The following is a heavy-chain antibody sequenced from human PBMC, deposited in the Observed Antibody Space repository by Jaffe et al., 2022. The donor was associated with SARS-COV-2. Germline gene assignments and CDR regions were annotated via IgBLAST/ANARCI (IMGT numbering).Heavy chain of an antibody. Sequence: QVQLQESGPGLVKPSQTLSLTCTVSGGSISSGSYYWSWIRQPAGKGLEWIGRIYTSGSTTYNPSLKSRVTISVDTSKNQFSLKLSAVTAADTAVYYCARDLRGGSSGYYYLWDHWGQGTLVTVSS. CDR1: GGSISSGSYY. V-gene: IGHV4-61*02. CDR3: ARDLRGGSSGYYYLWDH. J-gene: IGHJ4*02. D-gene: IGHD3-22*01. CDR2: IYTSGST.